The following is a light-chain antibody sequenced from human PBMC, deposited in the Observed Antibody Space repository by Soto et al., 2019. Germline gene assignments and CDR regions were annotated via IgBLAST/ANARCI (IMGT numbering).Light chain of an antibody. CDR3: SSYAGSNNLG. V-gene: IGLV2-8*01. CDR1: SNDVGGYNS. CDR2: EVT. J-gene: IGLJ2*01. Sequence: QSALTQPPSASGSPGQSVTISCTGTSNDVGGYNSVSWYQQHPGKAPKLMIYEVTKRPSGVPDRFSGSKSGNTASLTVSAFQAEDEADYYCSSYAGSNNLGFGGGTKRTVL.